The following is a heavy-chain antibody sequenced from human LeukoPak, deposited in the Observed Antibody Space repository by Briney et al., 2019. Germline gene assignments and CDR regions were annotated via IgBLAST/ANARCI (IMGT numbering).Heavy chain of an antibody. V-gene: IGHV3-23*01. CDR2: ISGGGGYTST. CDR1: GFTFSNYA. CDR3: AKPPPDNYHYYYGMDV. Sequence: GGSLRLSCAASGFTFSNYAMTWVRQAPGKGLEWVSAISGGGGYTSTYYADSVKGRFTISRDNSKNTLYLQMSSLRAEDTAVYYCAKPPPDNYHYYYGMDVWGQGTTVTVSS. J-gene: IGHJ6*02.